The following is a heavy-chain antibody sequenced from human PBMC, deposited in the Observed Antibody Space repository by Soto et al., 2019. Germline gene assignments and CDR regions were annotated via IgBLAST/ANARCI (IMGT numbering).Heavy chain of an antibody. CDR1: GFTFTSYA. D-gene: IGHD4-17*01. V-gene: IGHV3-64*01. J-gene: IGHJ4*02. CDR2: ITSYGDST. Sequence: DVQLVESGGGLVQPGGSLRLCCGASGFTFTSYAMHWVRQAPGKGLEYVSGITSYGDSTYYANSVKARFTISRDNSRNTLCLQMRSLRTEDMAVYYCVREAYGVKKLPPDYWGQGTLVTVSS. CDR3: VREAYGVKKLPPDY.